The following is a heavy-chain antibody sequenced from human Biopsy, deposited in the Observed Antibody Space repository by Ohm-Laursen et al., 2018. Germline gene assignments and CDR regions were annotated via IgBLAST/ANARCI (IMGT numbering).Heavy chain of an antibody. CDR3: GRGQTVAPGYYGMDV. CDR1: GFSFSDYY. CDR2: ISSSGRTM. Sequence: SLRLSCTAPGFSFSDYYMIWIRQAPGKGLEWVSYISSSGRTMYYADSVKGRFTISRDNANKSLYLQMNSLRAEDTAVYYCGRGQTVAPGYYGMDVWGQGTTVTVSS. V-gene: IGHV3-11*04. J-gene: IGHJ6*02. D-gene: IGHD4-17*01.